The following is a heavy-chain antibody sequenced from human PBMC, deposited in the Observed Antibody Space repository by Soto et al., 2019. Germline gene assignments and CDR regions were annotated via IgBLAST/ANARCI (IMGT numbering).Heavy chain of an antibody. D-gene: IGHD5-12*01. Sequence: SETLSLTCTVSGGSISSYYWSWIRQPPGKGLEWIGYIYYSGSTNYNPSLKSRVTISVDTSKNQFSLKLSSVTAADTAVYYCATDDEGSGYDSWGQVPLVIVSP. CDR2: IYYSGST. CDR1: GGSISSYY. J-gene: IGHJ5*02. V-gene: IGHV4-59*01. CDR3: ATDDEGSGYDS.